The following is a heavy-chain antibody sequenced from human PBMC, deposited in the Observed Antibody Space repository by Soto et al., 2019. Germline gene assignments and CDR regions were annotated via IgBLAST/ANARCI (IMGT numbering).Heavy chain of an antibody. CDR2: ISGSGDST. D-gene: IGHD6-19*01. CDR3: AKGVPGIAVAGTGYFQH. Sequence: GGSLRLTCAASGFTFSSYAMSWVRQAPGKGLEWVSGISGSGDSTYYADSVKGRFTISRDNSKNTLYLQMNSLRAEDTAVYYCAKGVPGIAVAGTGYFQHWGQGTLVTVSS. J-gene: IGHJ1*01. V-gene: IGHV3-23*01. CDR1: GFTFSSYA.